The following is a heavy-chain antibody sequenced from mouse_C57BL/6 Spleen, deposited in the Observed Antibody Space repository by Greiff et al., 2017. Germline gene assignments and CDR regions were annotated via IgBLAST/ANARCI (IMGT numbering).Heavy chain of an antibody. Sequence: EVQRVESGPGLVKPSQSLSLTCSVTGYSITSGYYWNWIRQFPGNKLEWMGYISYDGSNNYNPSLKNRISITRDTSKNQFFLKLNSVTTEDTATYYCARDDDGYYIFFDYWGQGTTLTVSS. CDR3: ARDDDGYYIFFDY. J-gene: IGHJ2*01. CDR2: ISYDGSN. D-gene: IGHD2-3*01. V-gene: IGHV3-6*01. CDR1: GYSITSGYY.